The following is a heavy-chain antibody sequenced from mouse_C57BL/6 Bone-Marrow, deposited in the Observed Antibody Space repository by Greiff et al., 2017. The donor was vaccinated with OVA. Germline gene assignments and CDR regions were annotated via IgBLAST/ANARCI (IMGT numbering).Heavy chain of an antibody. CDR1: GYAFSSSW. D-gene: IGHD2-1*01. V-gene: IGHV1-82*01. CDR2: IYPGDGDT. Sequence: VKVVESGPELVKPGASVKISCKASGYAFSSSWMNWVKQRPGKGLEWIGRIYPGDGDTNYNGKFKGKATLTADKSSSTAYMQLSSLTSEDSAVYFCALIYYGNYYAMDYWGQGTSVTVSS. J-gene: IGHJ4*01. CDR3: ALIYYGNYYAMDY.